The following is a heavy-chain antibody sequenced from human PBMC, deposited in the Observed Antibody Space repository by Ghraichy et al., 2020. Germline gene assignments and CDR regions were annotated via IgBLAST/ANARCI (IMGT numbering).Heavy chain of an antibody. J-gene: IGHJ4*02. V-gene: IGHV3-33*05. Sequence: GGSLRLSCAASGFTFSSFAMHWVRQAPGKGLEWVAVISYDGSDEFYADSVKGRFSISRDNSKNMMYLQMNSLRAEDTAVYYCAREVAPYTESYFEHSYWGQGTLVTVSS. CDR2: ISYDGSDE. CDR1: GFTFSSFA. D-gene: IGHD1-26*01. CDR3: AREVAPYTESYFEHSY.